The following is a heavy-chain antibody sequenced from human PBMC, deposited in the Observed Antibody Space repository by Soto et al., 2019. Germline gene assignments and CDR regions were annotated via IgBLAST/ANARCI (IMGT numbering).Heavy chain of an antibody. CDR1: GFTFSTYA. CDR3: ANDYSSSLYPDYFDY. V-gene: IGHV3-23*01. Sequence: EVQLLESGGGLVQPGGSLRLACAASGFTFSTYAMNWVRQAPGKGLEWVSAISGSGGSTHYADSVKGRFTISRDNSQNTLYLQLNSLRAEDTAVYYCANDYSSSLYPDYFDYWGQGPLVPVSS. CDR2: ISGSGGST. D-gene: IGHD6-13*01. J-gene: IGHJ4*02.